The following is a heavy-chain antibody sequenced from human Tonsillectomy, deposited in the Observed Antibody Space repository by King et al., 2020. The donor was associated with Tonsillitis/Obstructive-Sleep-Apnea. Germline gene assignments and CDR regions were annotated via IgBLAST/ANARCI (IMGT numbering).Heavy chain of an antibody. CDR1: GFTFSYYY. V-gene: IGHV3-11*05. J-gene: IGHJ4*02. D-gene: IGHD2-2*01. Sequence: VQLVESGGGLVKPGGSLRLSCAASGFTFSYYYMSWIRQAPGKGLDWVSYISSSSSYTNYADSVKGRFTISRDNAKNSLYLQMNSLRAEDTAVYYCARVDTSFTAMLDYWGQGTLVTVSS. CDR2: ISSSSSYT. CDR3: ARVDTSFTAMLDY.